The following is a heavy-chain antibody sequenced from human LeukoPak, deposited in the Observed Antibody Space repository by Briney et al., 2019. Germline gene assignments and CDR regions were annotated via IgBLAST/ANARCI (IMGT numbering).Heavy chain of an antibody. J-gene: IGHJ4*02. V-gene: IGHV4-34*01. CDR2: INHGGST. D-gene: IGHD3-22*01. CDR3: ARALSSGYYSLNY. Sequence: TASETLSLTCAVYGGSFSGYYWSWIRQPPGKGLEWIGEINHGGSTNYNPSLKSRVTISVDTSKNQFSLKLSSVTAADTAVYYCARALSSGYYSLNYWGQGTLVTVSS. CDR1: GGSFSGYY.